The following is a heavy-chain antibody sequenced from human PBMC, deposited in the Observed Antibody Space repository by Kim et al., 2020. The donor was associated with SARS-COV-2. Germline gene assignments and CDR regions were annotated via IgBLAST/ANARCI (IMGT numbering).Heavy chain of an antibody. CDR3: ARGGVWGDVWSGYPNWFDP. Sequence: SRVTKSVDTSKNQFSLKLSSVTAADTAVYYCARGGVWGDVWSGYPNWFDPWGQGTLVTVSS. J-gene: IGHJ5*02. D-gene: IGHD3-3*01. V-gene: IGHV4-31*02.